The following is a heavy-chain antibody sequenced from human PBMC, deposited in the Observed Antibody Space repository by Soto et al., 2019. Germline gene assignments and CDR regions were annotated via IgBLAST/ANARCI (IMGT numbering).Heavy chain of an antibody. CDR1: GGSLNSSSYY. Sequence: SETLSLTCPFSGGSLNSSSYYWSWIRQPPGKGLEWIGYIHYFGSTKYNPSLESRVVISVDTSKNQSSLKVPSVTAADTAKYFCARGGSYVGFDSWGQGARVTVSS. CDR2: IHYFGST. J-gene: IGHJ4*02. D-gene: IGHD1-26*01. CDR3: ARGGSYVGFDS. V-gene: IGHV4-61*01.